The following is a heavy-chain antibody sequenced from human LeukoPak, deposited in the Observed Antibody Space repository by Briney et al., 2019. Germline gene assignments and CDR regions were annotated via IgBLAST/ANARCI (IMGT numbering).Heavy chain of an antibody. D-gene: IGHD3-22*01. V-gene: IGHV1-18*01. Sequence: ASVKVSCKASGYTFTSYGISWVRQAPRQGLEWMGWISAYNGNTNYAQKLQGRVTMTTDTSTSTAYMELRSLRSDDTAVYYCARADYYDSSGPRDYWGQGTLVTVSS. CDR2: ISAYNGNT. J-gene: IGHJ4*02. CDR1: GYTFTSYG. CDR3: ARADYYDSSGPRDY.